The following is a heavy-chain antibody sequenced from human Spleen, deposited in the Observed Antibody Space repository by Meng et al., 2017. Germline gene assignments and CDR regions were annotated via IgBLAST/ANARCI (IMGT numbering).Heavy chain of an antibody. CDR3: AREIVGAGGDAYDI. CDR2: ISSDGTNT. CDR1: GFSFSSYW. Sequence: GESLKISCVGSGFSFSSYWMHWVRQAPGKGLVWVGRISSDGTNTRYADSVKGRFTISRDNAKNTLYLQMNSLRAEDTAVYYCAREIVGAGGDAYDIWGQGTMVTVSS. D-gene: IGHD1-26*01. J-gene: IGHJ3*02. V-gene: IGHV3-74*01.